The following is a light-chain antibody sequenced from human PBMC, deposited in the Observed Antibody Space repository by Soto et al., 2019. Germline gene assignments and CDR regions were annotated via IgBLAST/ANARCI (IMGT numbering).Light chain of an antibody. CDR2: GAS. J-gene: IGKJ1*01. Sequence: IVLTQSPGTLSLSPGERATLSCRASQSVSSSYLAWYQQKPGQAPRLLIYGASSRATGIPDRFSGSGSGTDFTLTISSLQSEDFAVYHCQQYNDWPPWTFGQGTKVDIK. CDR3: QQYNDWPPWT. CDR1: QSVSSSY. V-gene: IGKV3-20*01.